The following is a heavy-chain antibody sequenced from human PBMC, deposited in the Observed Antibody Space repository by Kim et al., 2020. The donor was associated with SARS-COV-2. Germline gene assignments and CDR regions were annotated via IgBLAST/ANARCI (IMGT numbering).Heavy chain of an antibody. CDR2: GNGNT. V-gene: IGHV1-3*01. J-gene: IGHJ4*02. CDR3: LGGFYFDY. Sequence: GNGNTIYSQKLQGRVTFTTDTSARTAYMELSFLRSEDSAVYYCLGGFYFDYWGQGTLVTVSS. D-gene: IGHD3-16*01.